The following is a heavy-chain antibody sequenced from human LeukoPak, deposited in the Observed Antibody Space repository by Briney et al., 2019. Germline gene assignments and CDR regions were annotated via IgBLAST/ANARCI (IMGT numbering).Heavy chain of an antibody. D-gene: IGHD1-14*01. CDR1: GFTFSTYW. CDR3: ARGRYYLDS. CDR2: FNSDGRST. Sequence: GGSLRLSCAASGFTFSTYWMHWVRQAPGKGLVWVSRFNSDGRSTYYADSVKGRFTISRGNAKNTLYLHMSSLRAEDTAVYYCARGRYYLDSWGQGTLVTASS. J-gene: IGHJ4*02. V-gene: IGHV3-74*01.